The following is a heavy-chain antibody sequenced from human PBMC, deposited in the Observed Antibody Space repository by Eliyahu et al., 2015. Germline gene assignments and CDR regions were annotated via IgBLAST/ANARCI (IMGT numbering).Heavy chain of an antibody. Sequence: EVQLLESGGGLVQPGGSLRLXXXASGXTFSNYAMSWVRQAPGKGLEWXSTISGSGGSTYYADSVKGRFTISRDNSKNTLYLQMNSLRAEDTALYYCAKVTAAGTYLDYWGQGTLVTVSS. CDR3: AKVTAAGTYLDY. D-gene: IGHD6-13*01. CDR2: ISGSGGST. V-gene: IGHV3-23*01. J-gene: IGHJ4*02. CDR1: GXTFSNYA.